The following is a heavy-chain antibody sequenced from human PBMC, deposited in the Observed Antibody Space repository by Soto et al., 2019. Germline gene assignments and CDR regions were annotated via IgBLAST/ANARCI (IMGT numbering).Heavy chain of an antibody. V-gene: IGHV3-30-3*01. CDR1: GFTFSSYA. D-gene: IGHD5-18*01. CDR3: AREGGYSYAIDY. CDR2: ISYDGSNK. Sequence: QVQLVESGGGVVQPGRSLRLSCAASGFTFSSYAMHWVRQAPGKGLEWVAVISYDGSNKYYADSVKGRFTISRDNSKNTLYLQMNRLRAEDTAVYYCAREGGYSYAIDYWGQGTLVTVSS. J-gene: IGHJ4*02.